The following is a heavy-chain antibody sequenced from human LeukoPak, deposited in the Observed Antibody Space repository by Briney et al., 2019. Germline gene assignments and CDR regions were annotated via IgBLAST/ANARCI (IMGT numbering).Heavy chain of an antibody. CDR3: ARGPPFGYYYAQYFQH. V-gene: IGHV1-46*01. Sequence: ASVKVSCKASGYTFTYYYIYWVRQAPGQGLEWMGLINPSGGSTRYAQNFQGRVTMTRDTSTSTVSMELSSLRSEDTAMYYCARGPPFGYYYAQYFQHWGQGTLVTVSS. CDR1: GYTFTYYY. J-gene: IGHJ1*01. CDR2: INPSGGST. D-gene: IGHD3-22*01.